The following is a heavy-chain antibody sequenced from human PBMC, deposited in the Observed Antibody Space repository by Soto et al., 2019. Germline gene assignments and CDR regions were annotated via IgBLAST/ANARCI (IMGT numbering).Heavy chain of an antibody. CDR2: ISPGSRYP. J-gene: IGHJ5*02. CDR1: GFTFGYSY. V-gene: IGHV3-11*06. Sequence: GGSLRLSCAGSGFTFGYSYMSWIRQAPGKGLEWLSYISPGSRYPAYADSVKGRFTISRDNAKRSLYLQMMSLTAEDTAIYYCVRGGGGGLFDPWGQGTMVTVSS. D-gene: IGHD2-15*01. CDR3: VRGGGGGLFDP.